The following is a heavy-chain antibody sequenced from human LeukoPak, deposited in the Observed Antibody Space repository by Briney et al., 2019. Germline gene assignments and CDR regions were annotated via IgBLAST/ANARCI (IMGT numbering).Heavy chain of an antibody. CDR2: ISYSGST. D-gene: IGHD3-3*01. V-gene: IGHV4-39*01. J-gene: IGHJ4*02. Sequence: SETPSLTSTVSGGSISSSSSYWGWIRQPPGNGLEWIGSISYSGSTSYNPSIKSPVTISVDTSKNQSSLKLSSVTAADTSMYVCARVTDRFLATQFVYWGQGTLVTVSS. CDR1: GGSISSSSSY. CDR3: ARVTDRFLATQFVY.